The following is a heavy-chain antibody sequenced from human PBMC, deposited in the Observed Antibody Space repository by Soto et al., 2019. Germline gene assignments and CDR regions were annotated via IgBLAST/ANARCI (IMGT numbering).Heavy chain of an antibody. V-gene: IGHV4-59*08. Sequence: SETLSLTCTVSGGSISSYYWSWIRQPPGKGLEWIGYIYYSGSTNYNPSLKSRVTISVDTSKNQFSLKLSSVTAADTAVYYCARVAARRPSYYYYYMDVWGKGTTVTVSS. J-gene: IGHJ6*03. CDR2: IYYSGST. CDR3: ARVAARRPSYYYYYMDV. D-gene: IGHD6-6*01. CDR1: GGSISSYY.